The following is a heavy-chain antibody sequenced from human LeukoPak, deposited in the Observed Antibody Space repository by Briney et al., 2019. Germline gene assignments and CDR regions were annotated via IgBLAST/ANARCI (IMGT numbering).Heavy chain of an antibody. CDR3: AQRFGNHLDY. Sequence: GGSLRLSCAASGFTFSSYGMHWVRQAPGKGLEWVAVISYDGSNKYYADSVKGRFTISRDNSKNTLYLQMNSLRAEDTAVYYCAQRFGNHLDYWGQGTLVTVSS. V-gene: IGHV3-30*03. J-gene: IGHJ4*02. CDR1: GFTFSSYG. D-gene: IGHD3-10*01. CDR2: ISYDGSNK.